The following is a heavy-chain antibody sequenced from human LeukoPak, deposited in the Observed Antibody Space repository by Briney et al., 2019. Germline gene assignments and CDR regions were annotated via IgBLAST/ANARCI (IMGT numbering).Heavy chain of an antibody. CDR2: INSDGSST. CDR1: GFTFSNYW. CDR3: ARDHCSSTSCCLSAYYFDY. V-gene: IGHV3-74*01. J-gene: IGHJ4*02. Sequence: GGSLRLSCAASGFTFSNYWMHWVRQAPGKGLVWVSRINSDGSSTTYADSVKGRFTISRDNAKNTLYLQMNSLRAEDTAVYYCARDHCSSTSCCLSAYYFDYWGQGTLVTVSS. D-gene: IGHD2-2*01.